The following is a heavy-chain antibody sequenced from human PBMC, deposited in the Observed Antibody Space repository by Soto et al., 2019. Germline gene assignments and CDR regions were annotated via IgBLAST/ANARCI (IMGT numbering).Heavy chain of an antibody. V-gene: IGHV3-48*01. D-gene: IGHD3-10*01. CDR2: INRAGGYI. CDR3: VRDSFNSSGTYYHYFDY. J-gene: IGHJ4*02. Sequence: EVHLVESGGGVVQPGGSLSLSCAASGFDFNIYSMNWVRQAPGKGPEWIAHINRAGGYIHYAASVQGRFTISRDNGRNSLYLHMNSLSVEDTAAHYCVRDSFNSSGTYYHYFDYWGQGTLATVSS. CDR1: GFDFNIYS.